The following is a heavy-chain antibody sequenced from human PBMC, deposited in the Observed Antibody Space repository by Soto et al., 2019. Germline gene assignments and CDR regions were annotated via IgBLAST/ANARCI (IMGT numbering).Heavy chain of an antibody. D-gene: IGHD6-6*01. CDR1: GGSISSYY. J-gene: IGHJ3*02. CDR2: IYTSGST. CDR3: AGVALAHDAFDI. Sequence: SETLSLTCTVSGGSISSYYWSWIRQPAGKGLEWIGRIYTSGSTNYNPSLKSRVTMSVDTSKNQFSLKLSSVTAADTAVYYCAGVALAHDAFDIWGQGTMVTVSS. V-gene: IGHV4-4*07.